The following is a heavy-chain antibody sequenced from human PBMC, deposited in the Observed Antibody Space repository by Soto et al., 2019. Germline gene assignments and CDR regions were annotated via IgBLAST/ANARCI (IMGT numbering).Heavy chain of an antibody. J-gene: IGHJ4*02. Sequence: GGSLRLSSAASGFTFSSYAMSWVRQAPGKGLEWVSAISGSGGSTYYADSVKGRFTISRDNSKNTLYLQMNSLRAEDTAVYYCAKDPIRLWLPFDYWGQGTLVTDSP. CDR1: GFTFSSYA. V-gene: IGHV3-23*01. D-gene: IGHD5-18*01. CDR3: AKDPIRLWLPFDY. CDR2: ISGSGGST.